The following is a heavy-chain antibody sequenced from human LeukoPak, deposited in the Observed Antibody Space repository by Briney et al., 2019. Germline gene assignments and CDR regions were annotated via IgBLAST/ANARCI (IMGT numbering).Heavy chain of an antibody. CDR1: GFTFSSYA. CDR2: LSTTGGST. D-gene: IGHD6-13*01. J-gene: IGHJ4*02. V-gene: IGHV3-23*01. Sequence: GGSLRLSCAASGFTFSSYAMSWVRQAPGEGLEWVSALSTTGGSTYYADSVKGRFTISRDNSKNTLYLQMNSLRAEDTALYYCAKRIAAAGPYFDYWGQGTLVTVSS. CDR3: AKRIAAAGPYFDY.